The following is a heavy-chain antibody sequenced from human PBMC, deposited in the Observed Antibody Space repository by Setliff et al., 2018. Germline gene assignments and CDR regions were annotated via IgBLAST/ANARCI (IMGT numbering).Heavy chain of an antibody. J-gene: IGHJ6*03. CDR1: GGSISSYY. CDR3: ARAPPSSGWTPRGYYYYHMDV. Sequence: PSETLSLTCTVSGGSISSYYWSWIRQPPGKGLEWIGYMYYSGSTNYNPSFKSRVTISVDTSKNQFSLKLSSVTAADTAVYYCARAPPSSGWTPRGYYYYHMDVWGKGTTVTVSS. CDR2: MYYSGST. V-gene: IGHV4-59*01. D-gene: IGHD6-19*01.